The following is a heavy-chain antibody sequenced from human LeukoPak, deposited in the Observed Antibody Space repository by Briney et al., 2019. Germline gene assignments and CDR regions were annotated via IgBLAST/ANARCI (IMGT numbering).Heavy chain of an antibody. CDR1: GGSISSYY. CDR3: ARLSRGYPGIAVAVDY. Sequence: SETLSLTCTVSGGSISSYYWSWIRQPPGRGLEWIGYIYYSGSTNYNPSLKSRVTISVDTSKNQFSLKLSSVTAADTAVYYCARLSRGYPGIAVAVDYWGQGTLVTVSS. J-gene: IGHJ4*02. D-gene: IGHD6-13*01. V-gene: IGHV4-59*08. CDR2: IYYSGST.